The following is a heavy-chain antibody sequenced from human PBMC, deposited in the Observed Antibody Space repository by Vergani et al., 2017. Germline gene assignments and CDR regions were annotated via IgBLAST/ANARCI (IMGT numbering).Heavy chain of an antibody. CDR2: VFHSGNT. V-gene: IGHV4-38-2*01. Sequence: QVQLQESGPGLVKPSETLSLTCDVSNYSITTGFYWAWIRQPPRKWLGWIGSVFHSGNTYYNPSLKSRVPISADPSKNQFSLQLTSVTAADTALYYCARQHRGYYDSSGYFDYWGQGTLGTVSA. D-gene: IGHD3-22*01. CDR1: NYSITTGFY. J-gene: IGHJ4*02. CDR3: ARQHRGYYDSSGYFDY.